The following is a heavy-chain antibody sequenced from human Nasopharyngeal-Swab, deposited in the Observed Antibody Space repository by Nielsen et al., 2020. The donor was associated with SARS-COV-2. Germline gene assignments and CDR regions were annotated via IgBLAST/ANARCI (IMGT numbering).Heavy chain of an antibody. Sequence: WIRQPPGKGLEWTGYIYYSGSTNYNPSLKSRVTIPVDTSKNQFSLKLSSVTAADTAVYYCARVEGGFYRPYYYGMDVWGQGTTVTVSS. J-gene: IGHJ6*02. CDR2: IYYSGST. CDR3: ARVEGGFYRPYYYGMDV. D-gene: IGHD3-16*01. V-gene: IGHV4-59*01.